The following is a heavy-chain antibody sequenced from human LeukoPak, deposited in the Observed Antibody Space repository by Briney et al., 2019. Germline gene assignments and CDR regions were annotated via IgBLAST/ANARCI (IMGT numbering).Heavy chain of an antibody. J-gene: IGHJ4*02. D-gene: IGHD3-22*01. CDR2: MYNGGIT. CDR1: GDSISSRSNF. V-gene: IGHV4-39*07. Sequence: PSETLSLTCSVSGDSISSRSNFWGWIRQPPGKGLEWIASMYNGGITYYSQSLKSRVTISVDTSKNQFSLKLSSVTAADTAVYYCARAYYDSTIFDYWGQGTLVTVSS. CDR3: ARAYYDSTIFDY.